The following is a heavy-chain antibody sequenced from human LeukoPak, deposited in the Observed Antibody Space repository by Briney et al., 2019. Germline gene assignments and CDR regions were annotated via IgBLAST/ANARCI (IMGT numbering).Heavy chain of an antibody. J-gene: IGHJ4*02. CDR2: IYTSGST. CDR1: GGSISSGSYY. D-gene: IGHD1-26*01. CDR3: ARGSYSIEY. Sequence: PSETLSLTCTVSGGSISSGSYYWSWIRQPAGKGLEWIGRIYTSGSTNYNPSLKSRVTISVDTSKNQFSLKLSSVTAADTAVYYCARGSYSIEYWGQGTLVTVSS. V-gene: IGHV4-61*02.